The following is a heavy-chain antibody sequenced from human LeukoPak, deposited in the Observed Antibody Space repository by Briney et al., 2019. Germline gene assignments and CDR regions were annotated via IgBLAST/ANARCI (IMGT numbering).Heavy chain of an antibody. D-gene: IGHD6-19*01. V-gene: IGHV3-30*02. J-gene: IGHJ4*02. CDR3: AKIGAVAGHFDY. CDR1: GFTFSRYG. CDR2: IRYDGSDN. Sequence: GGSLRLSCAASGFTFSRYGMHWVRQAPGKGLEWVAFIRYDGSDNSYADSVKRRLTTSRDNSTNTLYLQMNSLSAEDPAVYYCAKIGAVAGHFDYWGQGTLVRVSS.